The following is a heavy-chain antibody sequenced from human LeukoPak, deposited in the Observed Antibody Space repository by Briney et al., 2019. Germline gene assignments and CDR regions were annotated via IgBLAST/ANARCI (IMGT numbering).Heavy chain of an antibody. CDR2: IYSDGRT. V-gene: IGHV3-53*01. J-gene: IGHJ4*02. D-gene: IGHD6-13*01. CDR3: ALAGYRSSGLGV. CDR1: GFTVSSNY. Sequence: GGSLRLSCAGSGFTVSSNYMTWVRQAPGKGLEWVSVIYSDGRTYYEDSVQGRFTISRDNSKNTVYLQMNSLRAEDTALYYCALAGYRSSGLGVWGQGTLVTVSS.